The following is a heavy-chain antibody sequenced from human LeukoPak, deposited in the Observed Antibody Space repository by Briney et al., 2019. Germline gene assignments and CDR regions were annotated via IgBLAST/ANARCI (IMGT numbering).Heavy chain of an antibody. D-gene: IGHD3-10*01. CDR1: GFAFSDCD. CDR2: IGTAGDT. V-gene: IGHV3-13*01. J-gene: IGHJ6*02. CDR3: TKARSWHYGVDV. Sequence: GGSLRLSCAALGFAFSDCDMHWVRRTTGKGLGGVSAIGTAGDTYYLGVVRGRFTVSRENDKNSLYLQINSLRDGDTAVYYCTKARSWHYGVDVWGQGTTVTVSS.